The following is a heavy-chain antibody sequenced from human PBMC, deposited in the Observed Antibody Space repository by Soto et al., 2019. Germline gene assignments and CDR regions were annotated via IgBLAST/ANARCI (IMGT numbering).Heavy chain of an antibody. CDR1: GFSFENYG. V-gene: IGHV3-33*06. Sequence: QVQMVESGGGVVQPGRSLRLSCAASGFSFENYGMHWVRQAPGRGLEWVGIIWYDGSLQYYAAAVKGRFTISSDNSKNTLYLEMHSLRAEHTAVYYCANLWGDGYNLGQDYNGMDVWGQGTTVIVSS. J-gene: IGHJ6*02. CDR3: ANLWGDGYNLGQDYNGMDV. CDR2: IWYDGSLQ. D-gene: IGHD5-12*01.